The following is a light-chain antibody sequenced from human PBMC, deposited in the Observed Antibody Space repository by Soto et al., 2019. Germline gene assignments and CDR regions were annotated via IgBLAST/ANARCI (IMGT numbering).Light chain of an antibody. CDR1: QSVSSN. V-gene: IGKV3-15*01. Sequence: EIVMTQSPATLSVSPGERATLSCRASQSVSSNLAWYQQKPGQAPRLLIYGASTRATGIPTRFSGSGPGTEFTLTLSSMQSEAFAVDYCQQYNNWPPWTFGQGTKVEV. CDR2: GAS. CDR3: QQYNNWPPWT. J-gene: IGKJ1*01.